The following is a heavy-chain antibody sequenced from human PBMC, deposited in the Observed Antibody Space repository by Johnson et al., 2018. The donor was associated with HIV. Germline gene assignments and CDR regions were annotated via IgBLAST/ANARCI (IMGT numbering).Heavy chain of an antibody. J-gene: IGHJ3*02. CDR1: GFTFDDYG. V-gene: IGHV3-20*04. CDR2: VNWNGGST. Sequence: VQLVESGGGVVRPGVSLRLSCAASGFTFDDYGMSWVRQAPGKGLEWVSGVNWNGGSTGYADSVKGRFTISRDNAKNSLYLQMNSTTPEDTALYYCARAVTTASGDAFDIWGQGTMVTVSS. D-gene: IGHD4-17*01. CDR3: ARAVTTASGDAFDI.